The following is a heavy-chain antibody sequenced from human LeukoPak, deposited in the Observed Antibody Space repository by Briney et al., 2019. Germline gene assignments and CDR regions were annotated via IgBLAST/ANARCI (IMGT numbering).Heavy chain of an antibody. V-gene: IGHV3-30*03. CDR1: GFTFSSYG. CDR3: ARDRLDYVPDY. D-gene: IGHD3-16*01. CDR2: ISYDGSNK. Sequence: GGSLRLSCAASGFTFSSYGMHWVRQAPGKGLEWVAVISYDGSNKYYADSVKGRFTISRDNSKNTLYLQMNSLRAEGTAVYYCARDRLDYVPDYWGQGTLVTVSS. J-gene: IGHJ4*02.